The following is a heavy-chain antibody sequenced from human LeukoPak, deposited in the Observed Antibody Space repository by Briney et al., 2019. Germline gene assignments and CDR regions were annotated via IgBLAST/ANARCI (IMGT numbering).Heavy chain of an antibody. V-gene: IGHV3-23*01. Sequence: PGGSLRLSCAASGFTFSSYAMSWVRQAPGKGLEWVSAISGSCGSPYYADSVKGRFTISRDNSKNTLYLQMNRLNGDDQAVYYCAKDGYDSSGWYYFDYWGQGTLGTVSS. J-gene: IGHJ4*02. CDR3: AKDGYDSSGWYYFDY. CDR2: ISGSCGSP. D-gene: IGHD6-19*01. CDR1: GFTFSSYA.